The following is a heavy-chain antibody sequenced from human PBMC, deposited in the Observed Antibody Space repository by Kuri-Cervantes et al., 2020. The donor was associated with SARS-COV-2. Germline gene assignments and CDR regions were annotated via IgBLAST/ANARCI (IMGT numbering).Heavy chain of an antibody. D-gene: IGHD6-6*01. Sequence: GESLIISCKASGYTFTGYYMHWVRQAPGQGLEWMGWINPNSVGTNYAQKFQGWVTMTRDTSISTAYMELSRLRSDYTAVYYCARDPGYSSSSVYYYYGMDVWGQGTTVTVSS. J-gene: IGHJ6*02. CDR2: INPNSVGT. V-gene: IGHV1-2*04. CDR3: ARDPGYSSSSVYYYYGMDV. CDR1: GYTFTGYY.